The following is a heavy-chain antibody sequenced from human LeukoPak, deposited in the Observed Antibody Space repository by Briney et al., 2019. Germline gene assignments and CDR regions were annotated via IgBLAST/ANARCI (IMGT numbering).Heavy chain of an antibody. D-gene: IGHD6-19*01. J-gene: IGHJ4*02. CDR2: ISSSSSTI. CDR3: ARPAGEQWLVRPIDY. CDR1: GFTFSSYS. Sequence: GGSLRLFCAASGFTFSSYSTNWVRQAPGKGLEWVSYISSSSSTIYYADSVKGRFTISRDNAKNSLYLQMNSLRDEDTAVYYCARPAGEQWLVRPIDYWGQGTLVTVSS. V-gene: IGHV3-48*02.